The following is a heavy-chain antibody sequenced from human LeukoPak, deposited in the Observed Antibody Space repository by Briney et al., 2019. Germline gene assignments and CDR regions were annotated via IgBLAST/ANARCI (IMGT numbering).Heavy chain of an antibody. D-gene: IGHD6-13*01. CDR3: ARTLRLIAAAGAPWD. CDR2: INHSGST. J-gene: IGHJ4*02. Sequence: PGGSLRLSCAASGFTFSSYSMNWVRQPPGKGLEWIGEINHSGSTNYNPSLKSRVTISVDTSKNQFSLKLSSVTAADTAVYYCARTLRLIAAAGAPWDWGQGTLVTVSS. CDR1: GFTFSSYS. V-gene: IGHV4-34*01.